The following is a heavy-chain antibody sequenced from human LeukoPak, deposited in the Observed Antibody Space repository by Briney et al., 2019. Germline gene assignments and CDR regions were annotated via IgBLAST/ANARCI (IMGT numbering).Heavy chain of an antibody. D-gene: IGHD3-10*01. CDR3: ARVWFGELFPFDY. Sequence: KFQGRVTITRDTSASTAYMELSSLRSEDTAVYYCARVWFGELFPFDYWGQGTLVTVSS. V-gene: IGHV1-3*01. J-gene: IGHJ4*02.